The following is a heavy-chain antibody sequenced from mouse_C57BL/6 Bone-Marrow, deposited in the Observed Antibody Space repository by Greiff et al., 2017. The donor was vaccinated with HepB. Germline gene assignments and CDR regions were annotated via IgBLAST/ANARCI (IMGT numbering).Heavy chain of an antibody. V-gene: IGHV1-76*01. CDR1: GYTFTDYY. Sequence: QVQLQQSGAELVRPGASVKLSCKASGYTFTDYYINWVKQRPGQGLEWIARIYPGSGNTYYNEKFKGKATLTAEKSSSTAYMQLSSLTSEDSAVYFCARWDDYDDGYAMDYWGQGTTLTVSS. D-gene: IGHD2-4*01. J-gene: IGHJ2*01. CDR3: ARWDDYDDGYAMDY. CDR2: IYPGSGNT.